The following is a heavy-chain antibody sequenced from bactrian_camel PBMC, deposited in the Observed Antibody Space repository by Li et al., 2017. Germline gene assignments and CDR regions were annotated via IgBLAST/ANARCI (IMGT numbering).Heavy chain of an antibody. CDR3: VALAWGFNY. CDR1: GISVSTYY. CDR2: STGGTT. V-gene: IGHV3S40*01. D-gene: IGHD1*01. J-gene: IGHJ4*01. Sequence: DVQLVESGGNVVQPGGSLRLSCTASGISVSTYYSTWVRQAPGKGLEWVSSTGGTTSYTDSVKGRFTFSSDNAKNTVYLQMDSLKSEDTAQYYCVALAWGFNYWGQGTQVTVS.